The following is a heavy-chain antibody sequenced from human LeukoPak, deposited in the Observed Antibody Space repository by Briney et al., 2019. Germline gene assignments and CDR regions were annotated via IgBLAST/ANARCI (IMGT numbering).Heavy chain of an antibody. V-gene: IGHV3-9*01. D-gene: IGHD2-2*01. J-gene: IGHJ4*02. CDR3: AYAAVRGMYLLLWDFSDY. CDR1: GFTFATYA. CDR2: ISCYSGST. Sequence: GRSLKLSCEASGFTFATYAMHWVRQAPGKGLEWVSGISCYSGSTGYADSVKGRFTISRDNHPNSLYLQLHRLRAEDTELYCCAYAAVRGMYLLLWDFSDYWGEGALVTVS.